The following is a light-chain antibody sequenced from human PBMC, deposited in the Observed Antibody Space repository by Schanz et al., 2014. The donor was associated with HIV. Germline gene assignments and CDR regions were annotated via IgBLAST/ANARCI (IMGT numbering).Light chain of an antibody. CDR2: DVS. J-gene: IGLJ1*01. CDR3: CSYTTTSTYV. V-gene: IGLV2-14*03. Sequence: QSALTQPPSASGSLGQSVTISCTGTSRDIGGYNYVSWYQQHPGKAPKLMIYDVSNRPSGVSSRFSGSKSGNTASLTISGLQAEDEADYYCCSYTTTSTYVFGAGTKLTVL. CDR1: SRDIGGYNY.